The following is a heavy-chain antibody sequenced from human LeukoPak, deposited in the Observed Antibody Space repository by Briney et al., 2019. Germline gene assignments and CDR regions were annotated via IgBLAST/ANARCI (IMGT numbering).Heavy chain of an antibody. Sequence: GRSLRLSCAASGFTFSSYGMHWVRQAPGKGLEWVAVISYDGSNKYYADSVKGRFTISRDNSKNTLYLQMISLRAEDTAVYYCAKDSNYYDSSGYYYAFDYWGQGTLVTVSS. V-gene: IGHV3-30*18. D-gene: IGHD3-22*01. CDR3: AKDSNYYDSSGYYYAFDY. CDR1: GFTFSSYG. CDR2: ISYDGSNK. J-gene: IGHJ4*02.